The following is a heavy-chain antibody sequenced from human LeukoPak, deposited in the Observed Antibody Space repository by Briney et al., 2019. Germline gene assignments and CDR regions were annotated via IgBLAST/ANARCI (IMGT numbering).Heavy chain of an antibody. CDR1: GFTFSTYT. CDR2: ISSGTSYI. CDR3: ARDRATGTTNYYYYYGMDV. D-gene: IGHD1-1*01. V-gene: IGHV3-21*01. J-gene: IGHJ6*04. Sequence: PGGSLRLSCAASGFTFSTYTVNWVRQAPGKGLEWVSSISSGTSYIYYADSVKGRFTISRDNAKNSVYLQMNSLRAEDTAVYYCARDRATGTTNYYYYYGMDVWGKGTTVTVSS.